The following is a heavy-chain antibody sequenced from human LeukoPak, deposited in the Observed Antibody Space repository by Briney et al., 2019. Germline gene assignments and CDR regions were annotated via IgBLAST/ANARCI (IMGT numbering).Heavy chain of an antibody. J-gene: IGHJ5*02. D-gene: IGHD4-17*01. V-gene: IGHV4-39*07. CDR2: IYYSGST. Sequence: SETLSLTCTVSGGSISSSSYYWGWIRQPPGKGLEWIGSIYYSGSTNYNPSLKSRVTISVDTSKNQFSLKLSSVTAADTAVYYCARALIGSDYGETGWFDPWGQGTLVTVSS. CDR1: GGSISSSSYY. CDR3: ARALIGSDYGETGWFDP.